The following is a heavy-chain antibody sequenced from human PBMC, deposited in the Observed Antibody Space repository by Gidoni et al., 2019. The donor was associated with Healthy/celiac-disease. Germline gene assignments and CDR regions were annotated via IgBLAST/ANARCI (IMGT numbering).Heavy chain of an antibody. CDR3: TRRIAAAGTYYYYYGMDV. Sequence: EVQLVESGGGLVQPGGSLTLSCAASGFSFSGFAMHWVRQASGKGLEWVGRIRSKANSYATAYAASVKGRFTISRDDSKNTAYLQMNSLKTEDTAVYYCTRRIAAAGTYYYYYGMDVWGQGTTVTVSS. J-gene: IGHJ6*02. CDR2: IRSKANSYAT. D-gene: IGHD6-13*01. V-gene: IGHV3-73*01. CDR1: GFSFSGFA.